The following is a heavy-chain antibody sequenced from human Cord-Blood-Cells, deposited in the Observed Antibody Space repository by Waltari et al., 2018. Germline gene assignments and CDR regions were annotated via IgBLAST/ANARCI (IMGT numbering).Heavy chain of an antibody. Sequence: QVQLVQSGAEVKKPGASVKVSCKASGYTLTSYAMNWVRQAPGQRLEWMGWINAGNGNTKYSQKFQGRVTITRDTSASTAYMELSSLRSEDTAVYYCARDEYSSSYYYYYMDVWGKGTTVTVSS. J-gene: IGHJ6*03. V-gene: IGHV1-3*01. D-gene: IGHD6-6*01. CDR2: INAGNGNT. CDR1: GYTLTSYA. CDR3: ARDEYSSSYYYYYMDV.